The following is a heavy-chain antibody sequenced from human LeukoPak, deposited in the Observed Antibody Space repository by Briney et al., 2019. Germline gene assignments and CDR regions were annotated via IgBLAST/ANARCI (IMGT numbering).Heavy chain of an antibody. CDR2: INHSGST. CDR1: GGSFSAYC. V-gene: IGHV4-34*01. D-gene: IGHD3-10*01. J-gene: IGHJ4*02. Sequence: SETLSLTCAVYGGSFSAYCWSWIRQAPGKGLEWIGEINHSGSTNYNPSLKSRVTISLDTSKKQFSLKLRSVTAADTAVYYCARRPLRFGEDYFDDWGREPWSPSPQ. CDR3: ARRPLRFGEDYFDD.